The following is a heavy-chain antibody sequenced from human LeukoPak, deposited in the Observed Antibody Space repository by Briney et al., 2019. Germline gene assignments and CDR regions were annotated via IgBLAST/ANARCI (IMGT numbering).Heavy chain of an antibody. CDR3: VKGGATVLDYFDY. CDR1: GFTFSNYA. Sequence: PGGSLRLSCSASGFTFSNYAMLWVRQAPGKGLEYVSVITSNGESTDYADSVKGRFTISRDNSEITLYLQMSSLRTEDTAVYYCVKGGATVLDYFDYWGQGTLVTVSS. D-gene: IGHD1-26*01. J-gene: IGHJ4*02. CDR2: ITSNGEST. V-gene: IGHV3-64D*06.